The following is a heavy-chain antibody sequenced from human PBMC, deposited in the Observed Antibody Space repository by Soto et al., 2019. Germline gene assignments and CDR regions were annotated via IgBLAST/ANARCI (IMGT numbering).Heavy chain of an antibody. CDR2: ISYDGSNK. J-gene: IGHJ4*02. CDR1: GFTFNTYG. CDR3: AKEVTTVTISHFDY. D-gene: IGHD4-17*01. Sequence: GGSLRLSCAASGFTFNTYGMHWVRQAPGKGLEWVAVISYDGSNKYYVDSVKGRFTISRDNSKNTLFLHMNSLRAEDTAVYYCAKEVTTVTISHFDYWGQGALVTVSS. V-gene: IGHV3-30*18.